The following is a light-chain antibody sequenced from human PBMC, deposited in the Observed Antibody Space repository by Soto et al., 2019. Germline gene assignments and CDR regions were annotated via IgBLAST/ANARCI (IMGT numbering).Light chain of an antibody. CDR2: GSS. V-gene: IGKV3-20*01. J-gene: IGKJ1*01. Sequence: VLTQSPGTLSLSPGERAALSCRASQTLSSRHLAWYQQKPGQAPGLLIYGSSSRATDIPDRFSGSGSGTDFTLTISTLGPEDFAIYYCQQYGYSRTFGQGTKVEIK. CDR3: QQYGYSRT. CDR1: QTLSSRH.